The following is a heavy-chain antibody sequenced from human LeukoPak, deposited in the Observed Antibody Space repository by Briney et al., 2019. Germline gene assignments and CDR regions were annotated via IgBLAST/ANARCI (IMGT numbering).Heavy chain of an antibody. D-gene: IGHD3-22*01. J-gene: IGHJ4*02. CDR3: ARDKRVYYDSSGYRSRRSEFDY. CDR2: ISSSSSYI. CDR1: GFTFSSYS. V-gene: IGHV3-21*01. Sequence: GGSPRLSCAASGFTFSSYSMNWVRQAPGKGLEWVSSISSSSSYIYYADSVKGRFTISRDNAKNSLYLQMNSLRAEDTAVYYCARDKRVYYDSSGYRSRRSEFDYWGQGTLVTVSS.